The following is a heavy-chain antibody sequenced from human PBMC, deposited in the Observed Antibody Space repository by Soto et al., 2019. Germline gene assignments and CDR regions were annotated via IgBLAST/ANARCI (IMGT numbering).Heavy chain of an antibody. CDR3: ARRGSGSYYDS. CDR2: ISGSGGST. V-gene: IGHV3-23*01. D-gene: IGHD1-26*01. Sequence: EVQLLESGGGLVQPGGSLRLSCAASGFTFSSYAMRWVRQAPGKGLQWVSAISGSGGSTYYADSVKGRFTISRDNSNNTLYLQMNSLRAEDTAVYYCARRGSGSYYDSWGQGTLVTVSS. CDR1: GFTFSSYA. J-gene: IGHJ4*02.